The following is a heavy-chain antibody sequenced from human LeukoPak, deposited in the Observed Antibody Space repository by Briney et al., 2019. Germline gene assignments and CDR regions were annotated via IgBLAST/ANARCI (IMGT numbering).Heavy chain of an antibody. V-gene: IGHV4-59*01. CDR1: GVSIKNYY. J-gene: IGHJ6*04. CDR3: ARNFPGRTEDV. Sequence: PSETLSLTCTVSGVSIKNYYWSWIRQPPGKGLEWIGYIFNTGITSYNPSLNSRVIISVDTSKNQFSLKIYSVTAADTAVYYCARNFPGRTEDVWGKGTTVTVSS. CDR2: IFNTGIT.